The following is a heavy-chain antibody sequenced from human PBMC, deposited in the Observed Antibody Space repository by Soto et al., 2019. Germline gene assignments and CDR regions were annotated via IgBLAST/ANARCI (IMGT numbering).Heavy chain of an antibody. J-gene: IGHJ4*02. CDR2: IHRDGGEK. D-gene: IGHD3-3*01. CDR3: ARDFGHGYYLDY. CDR1: GFIFTNYW. V-gene: IGHV3-7*01. Sequence: EVQLVESGGDLVQPGGSLRLSCAASGFIFTNYWMSWVRQAPGKGLEWVANIHRDGGEKRYVDSVKGRFSISRDNAESSLYLQMNSLRDEDTAVYFCARDFGHGYYLDYWGRGTLVTVSS.